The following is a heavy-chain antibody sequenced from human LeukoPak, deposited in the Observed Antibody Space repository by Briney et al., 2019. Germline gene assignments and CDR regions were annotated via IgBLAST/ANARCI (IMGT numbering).Heavy chain of an antibody. CDR2: INHSGST. V-gene: IGHV4-34*01. J-gene: IGHJ6*04. CDR3: ASLRITMVRGSRVMDV. D-gene: IGHD3-10*01. CDR1: GGSFSGYY. Sequence: SETLSLTCAVHGGSFSGYYWSWIRQPPGKGLEWIGEINHSGSTNYNPSLKSRVTISVDTSKNQFSLKLSSVTDADTAVYYCASLRITMVRGSRVMDVWGKGTTVTVSS.